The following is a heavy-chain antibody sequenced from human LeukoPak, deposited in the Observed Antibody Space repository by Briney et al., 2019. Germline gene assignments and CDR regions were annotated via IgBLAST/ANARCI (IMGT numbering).Heavy chain of an antibody. J-gene: IGHJ4*02. CDR1: GYTLTSYG. V-gene: IGHV1-18*01. CDR3: ARGYYYDSSGYYYPDY. CDR2: ISAYNGNT. Sequence: GASVKVSCKASGYTLTSYGISWVRQAPGQGLEWMVWISAYNGNTNYAQKLQGRVTMTTDTSTSTAYMELRSLRSDDTAVYYCARGYYYDSSGYYYPDYWGQGTLVTVSS. D-gene: IGHD3-22*01.